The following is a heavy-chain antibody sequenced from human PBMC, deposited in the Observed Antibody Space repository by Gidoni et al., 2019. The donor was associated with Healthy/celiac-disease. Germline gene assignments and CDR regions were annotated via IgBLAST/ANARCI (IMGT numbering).Heavy chain of an antibody. V-gene: IGHV3-30*01. CDR2: ISYDGSNK. D-gene: IGHD3-22*01. CDR3: AREVWEVVIFSKGQYDY. Sequence: QVQLVESGGGVVQPGRSLRLSCAASGFTFSSYAMHWVRQAPGKGLEWVAVISYDGSNKYYADSVKGRFTISRDNSKNTLYLQMNSLRAEDTAVYYCAREVWEVVIFSKGQYDYWGQGTLVTVSS. CDR1: GFTFSSYA. J-gene: IGHJ4*02.